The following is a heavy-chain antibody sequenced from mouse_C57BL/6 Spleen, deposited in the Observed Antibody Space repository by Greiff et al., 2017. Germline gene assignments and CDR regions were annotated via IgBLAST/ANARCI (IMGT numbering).Heavy chain of an antibody. CDR2: IWTGGGT. D-gene: IGHD1-1*01. CDR1: GFSLTSYA. J-gene: IGHJ4*01. CDR3: ARNWGYYGSSQAYAMDY. V-gene: IGHV2-9-1*01. Sequence: VQLQQSGPGLVAPSQSLSITCTVSGFSLTSYAISWVRQPPGKGLEWLGVIWTGGGTNYNSALKSRLSISKDNSKSQVFLKMNSLQTDDTARYYCARNWGYYGSSQAYAMDYWGQGTSVTVSS.